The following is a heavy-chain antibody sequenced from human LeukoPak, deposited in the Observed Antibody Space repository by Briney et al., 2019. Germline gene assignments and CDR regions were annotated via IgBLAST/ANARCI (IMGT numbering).Heavy chain of an antibody. CDR3: VTKAGVDGFDS. CDR2: INDYGSSL. D-gene: IGHD3-10*01. J-gene: IGHJ4*02. CDR1: GFTFSNYW. V-gene: IGHV3-74*01. Sequence: GGSLRLSCAASGFTFSNYWMHWVRQTPGRGLVWVARINDYGSSLSYADSVKDRFTISRDNVRNTLYLQMNSLRAEDTAVYYCVTKAGVDGFDSWGQGTLVTVSS.